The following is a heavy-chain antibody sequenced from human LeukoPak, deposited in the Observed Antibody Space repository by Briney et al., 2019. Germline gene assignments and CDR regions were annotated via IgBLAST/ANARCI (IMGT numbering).Heavy chain of an antibody. J-gene: IGHJ4*02. CDR3: ARDSGEGSGWHTYPSY. D-gene: IGHD6-19*01. CDR1: GYTFTSFG. V-gene: IGHV1-18*01. CDR2: ISANKGNT. Sequence: ASVKVSCKASGYTFTSFGISWVRQAPGQGLEWMGWISANKGNTNYAQKFQGRVTMTTDTSTNTAYMDLRSLRSDDTAVYYCARDSGEGSGWHTYPSYWGQGTLVTVSS.